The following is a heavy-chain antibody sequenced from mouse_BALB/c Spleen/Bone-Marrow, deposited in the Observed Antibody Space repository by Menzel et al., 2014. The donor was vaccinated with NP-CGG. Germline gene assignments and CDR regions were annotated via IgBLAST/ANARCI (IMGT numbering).Heavy chain of an antibody. V-gene: IGHV2-9*02. D-gene: IGHD1-1*01. CDR2: IWAGGST. CDR1: GFSLTSYG. J-gene: IGHJ4*01. Sequence: VKLVESGPGLVAPSQSLSISCTVSGFSLTSYGVHWVRPPPGQGLEWLGAIWAGGSTNYNSALMSRLTISKDNSKSQVFLKMNSLQTDDTAMYYCAREGRGYYGSSGAAMDYWGQGTKVTVSS. CDR3: AREGRGYYGSSGAAMDY.